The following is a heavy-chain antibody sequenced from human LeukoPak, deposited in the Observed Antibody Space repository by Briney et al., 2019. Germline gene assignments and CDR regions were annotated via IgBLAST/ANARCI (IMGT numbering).Heavy chain of an antibody. CDR3: ARTLPYQLLGC. CDR2: INQDGNDQ. J-gene: IGHJ4*02. D-gene: IGHD2-2*01. Sequence: GGSLRLPCAASGFTFCDYWMIWVRQAPGKGLEWVANINQDGNDQHYVASVKGPFTISRDNAKNSLYLQMDSLRAEDTAVYYCARTLPYQLLGCWSQGTLVTVSS. CDR1: GFTFCDYW. V-gene: IGHV3-7*01.